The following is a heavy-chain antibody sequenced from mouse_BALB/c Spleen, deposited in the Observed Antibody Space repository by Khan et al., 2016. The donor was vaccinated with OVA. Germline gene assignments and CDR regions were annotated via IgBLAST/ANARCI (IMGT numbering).Heavy chain of an antibody. V-gene: IGHV3-5*02. Sequence: EVQLQESGPGLVKPSQTVSLTCTVTGISITTGNYRWSWIRQFPGNNLEWIGNIYYSGTITYNPSLTSRTTITRDTSKSQFFLEMNSLTAEDTATYFCARDYGSLYWYFDVWGAGTTVTVSS. D-gene: IGHD1-1*01. CDR2: IYYSGTI. CDR1: GISITTGNYR. J-gene: IGHJ1*01. CDR3: ARDYGSLYWYFDV.